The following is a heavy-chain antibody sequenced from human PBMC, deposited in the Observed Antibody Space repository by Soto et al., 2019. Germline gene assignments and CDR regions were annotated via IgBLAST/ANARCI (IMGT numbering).Heavy chain of an antibody. CDR2: ISSSGRTI. CDR1: GFTFSDYY. CDR3: AREFRILSIQGPLYYYYYMDV. Sequence: QVQLVESGGGLVKPGGSLRLSCAASGFTFSDYYMSWIRQAPGKGLEWVSYISSSGRTIYYADPVKGRFTISRDNAENSLYLQMNSLRAGATAVYYCAREFRILSIQGPLYYYYYMDVSGKGTTVTVSS. J-gene: IGHJ6*03. D-gene: IGHD2-21*01. V-gene: IGHV3-11*01.